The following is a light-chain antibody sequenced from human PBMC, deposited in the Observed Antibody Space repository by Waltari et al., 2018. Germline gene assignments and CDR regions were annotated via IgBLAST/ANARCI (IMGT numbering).Light chain of an antibody. Sequence: SVLTQPPSASGTPGPRVTNSCSGSYSNVGATVVNWYQHLPGTAPKLHSYRNDRRPSGVPDRFSASKSGTSASLAISGLRPEDEADYYCASWDDSLNGRWVFGGGTKLTVL. CDR3: ASWDDSLNGRWV. CDR1: YSNVGATV. J-gene: IGLJ2*01. CDR2: RND. V-gene: IGLV1-44*01.